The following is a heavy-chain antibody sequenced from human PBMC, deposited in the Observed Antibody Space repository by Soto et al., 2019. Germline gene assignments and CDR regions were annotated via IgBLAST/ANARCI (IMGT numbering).Heavy chain of an antibody. V-gene: IGHV3-30*18. CDR1: GFTFSSYG. CDR2: ISYDGSNK. CDR3: AKDESYSSSSGSYYYYIDV. Sequence: QVQLVESGGGVVQPGRSLRLSCAASGFTFSSYGMHWVRQAPGKGLEWVAVISYDGSNKYYADSVKGRFTISRDNSKNTLYLQMNSLRAEDTAVYYCAKDESYSSSSGSYYYYIDVWGKGTTVTVSS. D-gene: IGHD6-6*01. J-gene: IGHJ6*03.